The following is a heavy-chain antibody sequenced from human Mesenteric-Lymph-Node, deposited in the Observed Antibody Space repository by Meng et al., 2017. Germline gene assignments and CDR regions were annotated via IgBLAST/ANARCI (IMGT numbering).Heavy chain of an antibody. Sequence: GGSLRLSCAASGFTFSSYGMSWVRQTPGKGLGWVSAISGSGGSTYYADSVKGRFTISRDNSKNTLYLQLNSLRAEDTAVYYCAKGGSWKYFDYWGPGTLVTVSS. J-gene: IGHJ4*02. D-gene: IGHD6-13*01. CDR3: AKGGSWKYFDY. V-gene: IGHV3-23*01. CDR2: ISGSGGST. CDR1: GFTFSSYG.